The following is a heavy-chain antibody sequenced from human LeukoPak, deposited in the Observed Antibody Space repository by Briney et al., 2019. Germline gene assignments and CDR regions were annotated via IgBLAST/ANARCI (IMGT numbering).Heavy chain of an antibody. CDR2: INHSGST. Sequence: PSETLSLTCAVYGGSFSGYYWSWIRQPPGKGLEWSGEINHSGSTNYNPSLKSRVTTSVDTSKNQFSLKLSSVTAADTAVYYCARARSGKNDAFDIWGQGTMVTVSS. D-gene: IGHD6-25*01. CDR1: GGSFSGYY. CDR3: ARARSGKNDAFDI. V-gene: IGHV4-34*01. J-gene: IGHJ3*02.